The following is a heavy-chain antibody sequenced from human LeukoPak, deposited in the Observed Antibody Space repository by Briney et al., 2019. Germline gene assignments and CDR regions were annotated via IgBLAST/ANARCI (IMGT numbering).Heavy chain of an antibody. CDR2: TIPIFGTA. CDR1: GGTFSSYA. J-gene: IGHJ4*02. V-gene: IGHV1-69*13. D-gene: IGHD3-10*01. Sequence: SVKVSCKASGGTFSSYAISWVRQAPGQGLEWMGGTIPIFGTANYAQKFQGRVTITADESTSTAYMELSSLRSEDTAVYYCARYGSGDITTHYFDYWGQGTLVTVSS. CDR3: ARYGSGDITTHYFDY.